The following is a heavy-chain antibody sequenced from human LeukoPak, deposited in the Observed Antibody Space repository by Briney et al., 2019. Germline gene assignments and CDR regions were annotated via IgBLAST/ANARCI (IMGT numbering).Heavy chain of an antibody. CDR2: IYYSGST. CDR3: ARPNFSGSYDY. CDR1: GFTFSSNA. D-gene: IGHD1-26*01. Sequence: GSLRLSCAASGFTFSSNAMTWVRQPPGKGLEWIGSIYYSGSTYYNPSLKSRVTISVDTSKNQFSLKLSSVTAADTAVYYCARPNFSGSYDYWGQGTLVTVSS. V-gene: IGHV4-39*01. J-gene: IGHJ4*02.